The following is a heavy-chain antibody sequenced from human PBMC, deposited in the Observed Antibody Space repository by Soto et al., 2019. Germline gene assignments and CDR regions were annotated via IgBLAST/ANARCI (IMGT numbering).Heavy chain of an antibody. D-gene: IGHD2-15*01. Sequence: SETLSLTCTVSGGSISSYYWSWIRQPPGKGLEWIGYIYYSGSTNYNPSLKSRVTISVDTSKNQFSLKLSSVAAADTAVYYCARDSRVVVAAYSLLGMDVWGQGTTVTVSS. J-gene: IGHJ6*02. CDR1: GGSISSYY. CDR3: ARDSRVVVAAYSLLGMDV. V-gene: IGHV4-59*01. CDR2: IYYSGST.